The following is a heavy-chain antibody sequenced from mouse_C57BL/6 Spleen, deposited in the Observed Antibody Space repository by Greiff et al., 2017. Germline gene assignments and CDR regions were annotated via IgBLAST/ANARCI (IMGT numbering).Heavy chain of an antibody. D-gene: IGHD2-5*01. V-gene: IGHV1-69*01. Sequence: QVQLQQPGAELVMPGASVKLSCKASGYTFTSYWMHWVKQRPGQGLEWIGEIDPSDSYTNYNHKFKGKSTLTVDKSSSTAYMQLSSLTSEDSAVYYCARGDYSNSPFAYWGQGTLVTVSA. J-gene: IGHJ3*01. CDR3: ARGDYSNSPFAY. CDR1: GYTFTSYW. CDR2: IDPSDSYT.